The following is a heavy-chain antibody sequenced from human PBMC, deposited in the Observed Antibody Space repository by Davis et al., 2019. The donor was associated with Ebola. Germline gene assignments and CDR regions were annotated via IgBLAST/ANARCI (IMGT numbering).Heavy chain of an antibody. CDR3: ARLSSVNEGWFDP. V-gene: IGHV1-69*13. D-gene: IGHD2-8*01. CDR2: IIPIFGTA. CDR1: GGTFSSYA. Sequence: SVKVSCKASGGTFSSYAISWVRQAPGQGLEWMGGIIPIFGTANYAQKFQGRVTITADESTSTAYMELSSLRSEDTAVYYCARLSSVNEGWFDPWGQGTLVTVSS. J-gene: IGHJ5*02.